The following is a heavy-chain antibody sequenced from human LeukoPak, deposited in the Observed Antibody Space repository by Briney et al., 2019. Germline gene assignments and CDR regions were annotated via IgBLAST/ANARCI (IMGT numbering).Heavy chain of an antibody. Sequence: ETLSLTCAVYGGSFSGYYWSWIRQPPGKGLEWIGEINHSGSTNYNPSLKSRVTISVDTSKNQFSLKLSSVTAADTAVYYCARERRAYCSSTSCPTFSDYWGQGTLVTVSS. CDR2: INHSGST. J-gene: IGHJ4*02. V-gene: IGHV4-34*01. D-gene: IGHD2-2*01. CDR3: ARERRAYCSSTSCPTFSDY. CDR1: GGSFSGYY.